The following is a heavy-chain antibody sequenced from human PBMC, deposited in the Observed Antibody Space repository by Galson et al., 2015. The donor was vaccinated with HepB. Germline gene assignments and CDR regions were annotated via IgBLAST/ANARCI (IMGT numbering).Heavy chain of an antibody. Sequence: SLRLSCAASGFTFDDYAMHWVRQAPGKGLEWVSGISWNSGSIGYADSVKGRFTISRDNAKNSLYLQMNSLRAEDTALYCCAKDIAAAGLFDYWGQGTLVTVSS. CDR1: GFTFDDYA. CDR2: ISWNSGSI. CDR3: AKDIAAAGLFDY. V-gene: IGHV3-9*01. J-gene: IGHJ4*02. D-gene: IGHD6-13*01.